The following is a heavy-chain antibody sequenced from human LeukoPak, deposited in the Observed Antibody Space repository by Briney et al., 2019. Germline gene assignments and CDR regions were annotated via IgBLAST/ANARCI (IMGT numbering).Heavy chain of an antibody. D-gene: IGHD3-22*01. J-gene: IGHJ4*02. Sequence: ASVKVSCKASGYTFTSYGISWVRQAPGKGLEWMGWISAYNGNTKYAQKLQGRVTMTTDTSTSTAYMELRSLRSDDTAVYYCARGGYYYDSSGFFDYWGQGTLVTVSS. V-gene: IGHV1-18*01. CDR3: ARGGYYYDSSGFFDY. CDR1: GYTFTSYG. CDR2: ISAYNGNT.